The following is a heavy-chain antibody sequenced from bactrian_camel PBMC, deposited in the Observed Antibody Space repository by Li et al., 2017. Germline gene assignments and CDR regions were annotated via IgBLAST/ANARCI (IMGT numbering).Heavy chain of an antibody. Sequence: VQLVESGGGLVQPGGSLRLSCSISKFFSGNYCMGWYRQAPGKGLEWVSGIYTGGDSTYYTDSVKGRFTISKDDAKNTLFLQMNGLKPEDTAVYYCAAEINPRGVPDFGYWGQGTQVTVS. CDR3: AAEINPRGVPDFGY. CDR2: IYTGGDST. D-gene: IGHD1*01. J-gene: IGHJ6*01. CDR1: KFFSGNYC. V-gene: IGHV3S19*01.